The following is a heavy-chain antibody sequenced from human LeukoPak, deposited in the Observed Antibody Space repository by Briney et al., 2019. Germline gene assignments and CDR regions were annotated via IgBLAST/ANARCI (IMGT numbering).Heavy chain of an antibody. CDR2: ISSSSSYI. J-gene: IGHJ4*02. V-gene: IGHV3-21*01. D-gene: IGHD3-22*01. CDR1: GFTFSSYS. CDR3: ARDWYDSSGYYFYYFDY. Sequence: GGSLRLSCAASGFTFSSYSMNWVRQAPGKGLEWVSSISSSSSYIYYADSVKGRFTISRDNAKNSLYLQMNSLRAEDTAVYYCARDWYDSSGYYFYYFDYWGQGTLVAVSS.